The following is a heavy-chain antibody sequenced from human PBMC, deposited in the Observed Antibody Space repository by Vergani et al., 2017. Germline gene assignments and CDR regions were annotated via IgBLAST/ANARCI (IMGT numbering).Heavy chain of an antibody. CDR1: GGSISSGDYY. V-gene: IGHV4-30-4*01. CDR2: IYYSGST. CDR3: AKEGNRLEWLLFTSGGVFGY. Sequence: QVQLQESGPGLVKPSQTLSLTCTVSGGSISSGDYYWSWIRQPPGKGLEWIGYIYYSGSTYYNPSLKSRVTISVDTSKNQFSLKLSSVTAAETAVYYCAKEGNRLEWLLFTSGGVFGYWGQGTLVTVSS. J-gene: IGHJ4*02. D-gene: IGHD3-3*01.